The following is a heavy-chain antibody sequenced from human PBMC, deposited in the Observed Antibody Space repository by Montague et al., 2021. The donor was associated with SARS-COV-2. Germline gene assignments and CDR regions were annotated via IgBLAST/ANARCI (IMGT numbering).Heavy chain of an antibody. V-gene: IGHV4-59*01. CDR3: SRAAGTMNRGGTGYGWFDP. D-gene: IGHD3-10*01. J-gene: IGHJ5*02. CDR1: GGSISGYY. CDR2: INHICST. Sequence: SETLSLTCSVSGGSISGYYCSWIRQPPGQGLEWIGYINHICSTNXNSSLTSRGTISVDASKNQFSLKLKSMTAAATAVYYCSRAAGTMNRGGTGYGWFDPWGQGTLVTVSS.